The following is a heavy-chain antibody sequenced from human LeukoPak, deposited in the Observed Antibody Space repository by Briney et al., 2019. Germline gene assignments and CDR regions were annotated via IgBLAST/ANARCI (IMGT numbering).Heavy chain of an antibody. Sequence: GGSLRLXCAASGFTFSSHNMNWVRQAPGKGLEWVSYISSSSTTIYQADSVKGRFTISRDNAKNSLYLQMNSLRAEDTAVYYCARALSYCSSTSCSLYYYYYYMDAWGKGTTVTVSS. CDR1: GFTFSSHN. CDR2: ISSSSTTI. CDR3: ARALSYCSSTSCSLYYYYYYMDA. D-gene: IGHD2-2*01. J-gene: IGHJ6*03. V-gene: IGHV3-48*01.